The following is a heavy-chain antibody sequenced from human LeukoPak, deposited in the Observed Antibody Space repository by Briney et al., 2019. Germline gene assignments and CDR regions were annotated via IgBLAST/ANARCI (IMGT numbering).Heavy chain of an antibody. D-gene: IGHD3-22*01. J-gene: IGHJ4*02. Sequence: PGGSLRLSCAASGFTISPYGMHWVRQAPGKGLEWVAGISYDGVNEYYGDSVKGRSTISRDNSKNTLYLQMSSLRPEDTAVYYCARDRTPLYHYDSTDFDYWGQGTLVTVSS. CDR1: GFTISPYG. CDR2: ISYDGVNE. CDR3: ARDRTPLYHYDSTDFDY. V-gene: IGHV3-30*03.